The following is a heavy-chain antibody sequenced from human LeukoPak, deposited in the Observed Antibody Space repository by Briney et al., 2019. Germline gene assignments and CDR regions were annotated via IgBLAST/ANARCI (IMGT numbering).Heavy chain of an antibody. CDR3: ATDPNQSTYGMDV. CDR2: ISRSSSVI. J-gene: IGHJ6*02. V-gene: IGHV3-48*02. CDR1: GFTFSSHS. Sequence: GGSLRLSCAASGFTFSSHSMNWVRQAPGKGLEWVSYISRSSSVIYYADSVKGRFTISRDNAKNSLYLQMNSLRDEDTAVYYCATDPNQSTYGMDVWGQGTTVTVSS.